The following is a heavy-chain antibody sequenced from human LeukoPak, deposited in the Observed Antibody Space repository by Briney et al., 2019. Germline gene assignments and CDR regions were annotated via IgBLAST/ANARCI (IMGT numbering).Heavy chain of an antibody. D-gene: IGHD3-3*02. J-gene: IGHJ4*02. Sequence: GGSLRLSCVASGFTFSNDWMHWVRQAPGKGLVWVGFIRSKAYGGTTEYAASVKGRFTISRDDSKSIAYLQMNSLKTEDTAVYYCTRDLLAFDYWGQGTLVTVSS. V-gene: IGHV3-49*04. CDR2: IRSKAYGGTT. CDR1: GFTFSNDW. CDR3: TRDLLAFDY.